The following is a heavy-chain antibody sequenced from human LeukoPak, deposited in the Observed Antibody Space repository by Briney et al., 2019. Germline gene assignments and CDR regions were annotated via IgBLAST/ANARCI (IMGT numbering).Heavy chain of an antibody. D-gene: IGHD3-3*01. J-gene: IGHJ5*02. Sequence: ASVKVSCKASGYTFTNYDINWVRQATGQGLEWMGWMNPNSGNTGYAQKFQGRVTMIRNTSISTAYMELSSLRSEDTAVYYCARDGVLDFWSGYTAPNWFDPWGQGTLVTVSS. V-gene: IGHV1-8*01. CDR1: GYTFTNYD. CDR2: MNPNSGNT. CDR3: ARDGVLDFWSGYTAPNWFDP.